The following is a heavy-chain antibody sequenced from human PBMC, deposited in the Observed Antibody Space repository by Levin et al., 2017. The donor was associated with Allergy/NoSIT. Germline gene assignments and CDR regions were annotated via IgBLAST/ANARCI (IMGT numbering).Heavy chain of an antibody. D-gene: IGHD1-26*01. CDR1: GFAFSNYW. J-gene: IGHJ6*02. CDR2: IKQDGSEK. CDR3: ARYSGSYGADV. Sequence: GGSLRLSCAASGFAFSNYWMSWVRQVPGKGLEWVANIKQDGSEKHYVDSVKGRFTISRDNAKNSLYLEMNSLRAEDTAVYYCARYSGSYGADVWGQGTTVTVSS. V-gene: IGHV3-7*01.